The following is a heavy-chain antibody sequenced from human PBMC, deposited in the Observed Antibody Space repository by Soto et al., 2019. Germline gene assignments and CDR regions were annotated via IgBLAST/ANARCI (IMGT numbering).Heavy chain of an antibody. CDR2: IYYRGGT. CDR1: GGSVSSGAYY. D-gene: IGHD1-1*01. V-gene: IGHV4-31*02. Sequence: SETLSLTCTVSGGSVSSGAYYWSWIRQHPGKGLEWIGYIYYRGGTYYNPSLRGRITISSDTPKNQFSLKLSSVTAADTAVYYCARAPDGTVAFDVWGQGTLVTVSS. J-gene: IGHJ4*02. CDR3: ARAPDGTVAFDV.